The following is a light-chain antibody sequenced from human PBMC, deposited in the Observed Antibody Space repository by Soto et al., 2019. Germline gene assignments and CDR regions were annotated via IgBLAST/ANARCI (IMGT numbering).Light chain of an antibody. CDR2: YDD. Sequence: QSVLTQPPSVSEAPRQRVTISCSGSSSNIGNNAGNWYQQLPGKAPKLLIYYDDLLPSGVSDRFSGSKSGTSASLAISGLKSEDEADYYCAAWDDSLNGVVFGGGTKLTVL. V-gene: IGLV1-36*01. CDR3: AAWDDSLNGVV. CDR1: SSNIGNNA. J-gene: IGLJ2*01.